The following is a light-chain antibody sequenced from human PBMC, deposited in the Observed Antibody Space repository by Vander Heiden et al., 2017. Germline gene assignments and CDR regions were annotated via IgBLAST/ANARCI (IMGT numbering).Light chain of an antibody. V-gene: IGLV3-1*01. J-gene: IGLJ2*01. CDR3: QAWDSSYVV. CDR1: KLGDKH. Sequence: SYALTQPPSVSVSPGQTASITCSGDKLGDKHVWWYQQKPGQSPLLVIYQDNKRPSGIPERVSGSNSGNTATLTISGTQGMDEADYYCQAWDSSYVVFGGGTKLTVL. CDR2: QDN.